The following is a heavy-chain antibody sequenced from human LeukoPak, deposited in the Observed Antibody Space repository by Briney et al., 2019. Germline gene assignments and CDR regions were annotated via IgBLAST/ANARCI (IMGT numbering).Heavy chain of an antibody. Sequence: PSETLSLTCTVSGGSISSYYWSWIRQPAGKGLEWIGRIYTSGSTNYNPSLKSRVTMSVGTSKNQFSLKLSSVTAADTAVYYCAAPLPPLGFDPWGQGTLVTVSS. CDR3: AAPLPPLGFDP. CDR1: GGSISSYY. V-gene: IGHV4-4*07. J-gene: IGHJ5*02. CDR2: IYTSGST.